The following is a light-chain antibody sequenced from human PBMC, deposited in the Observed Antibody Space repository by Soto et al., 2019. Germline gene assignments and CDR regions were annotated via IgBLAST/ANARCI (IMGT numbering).Light chain of an antibody. CDR1: QSVSNS. CDR2: GTS. J-gene: IGKJ4*01. Sequence: EIVMTQSPVTLSVSPVERATLSCRASQSVSNSCAWYQQKPGQAPRLLIYGTSTRATGFPARFSGSGSGTEFTLTISSLQSEDVAVYYCKQQNNLPLTFGGGTKVEIK. V-gene: IGKV3-15*01. CDR3: KQQNNLPLT.